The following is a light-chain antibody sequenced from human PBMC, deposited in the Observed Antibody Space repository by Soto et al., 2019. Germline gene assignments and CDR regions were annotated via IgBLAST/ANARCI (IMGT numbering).Light chain of an antibody. Sequence: EIVLTQSPATLSLSPGERATLSCRARQSISSFLAWYQQKPGQAPRLLIYGASNRATGIPARFSGSGSGTDFTLTISSLEPEDFAVYYCQQHFNGPITFGQGTRLEIK. V-gene: IGKV3-11*01. CDR3: QQHFNGPIT. CDR2: GAS. J-gene: IGKJ5*01. CDR1: QSISSF.